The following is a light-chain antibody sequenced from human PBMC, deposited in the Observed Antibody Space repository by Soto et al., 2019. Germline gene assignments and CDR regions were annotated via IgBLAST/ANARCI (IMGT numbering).Light chain of an antibody. Sequence: VVTQSPATLSVFPGETATLSCRASQSVSSDLAWYQQRPGQAPRLLIYGASTRATGIPARFRGSGSGTEFRLTISSLQSEDFATYYYQQYNAWHPKLVFGRVTKVDIK. CDR1: QSVSSD. J-gene: IGKJ1*01. V-gene: IGKV3-15*01. CDR2: GAS. CDR3: QQYNAWHPKLV.